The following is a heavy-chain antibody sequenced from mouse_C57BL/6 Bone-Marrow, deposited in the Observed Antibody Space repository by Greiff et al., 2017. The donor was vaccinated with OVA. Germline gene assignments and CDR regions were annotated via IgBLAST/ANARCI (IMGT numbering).Heavy chain of an antibody. CDR3: ARLAYYDFYYFDY. CDR2: IYPGSGST. D-gene: IGHD2-4*01. V-gene: IGHV1-55*01. J-gene: IGHJ2*01. Sequence: QVQLQQPVAELVKPVASVPMSCQASGYTFTSYWLTWVQPRPGQGLEWLGDIYPGSGSTNYNEKFKSKATLTVDTSSSTAYMQLSSLTSEDSAVYYCARLAYYDFYYFDYWGQGTTLTVSS. CDR1: GYTFTSYW.